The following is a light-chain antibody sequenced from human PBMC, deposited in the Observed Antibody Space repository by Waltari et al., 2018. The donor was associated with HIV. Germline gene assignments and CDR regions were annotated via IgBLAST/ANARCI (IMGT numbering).Light chain of an antibody. CDR1: SSDVAGYNY. CDR2: EVS. J-gene: IGLJ3*02. CDR3: SSYTSRNTLV. V-gene: IGLV2-14*01. Sequence: QSALTQPASVSGSPGPSIPISCTGTSSDVAGYNYLSWYQQYPGKVPKLMIYEVSNRPSGVSNRFSASKSGNTASLTISGLQAEDEAEYYCSSYTSRNTLVFGGGTKLTVL.